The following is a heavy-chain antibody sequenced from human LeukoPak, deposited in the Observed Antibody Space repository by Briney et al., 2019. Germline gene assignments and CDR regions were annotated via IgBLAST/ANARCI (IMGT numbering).Heavy chain of an antibody. CDR3: ARFNFYVSYMDV. Sequence: PSETLSLTCTVSGGSISSHYWSWIRQPPGKGQEWIGYIYYSGSTNYNPSLKSRVTISVDTSKNQFSLKLSSVTAADTAVYYCARFNFYVSYMDVWGKGTTVTVSS. CDR1: GGSISSHY. D-gene: IGHD3-10*02. J-gene: IGHJ6*03. V-gene: IGHV4-59*11. CDR2: IYYSGST.